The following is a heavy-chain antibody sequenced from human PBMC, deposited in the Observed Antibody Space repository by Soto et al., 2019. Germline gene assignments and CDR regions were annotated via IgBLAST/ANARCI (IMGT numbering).Heavy chain of an antibody. J-gene: IGHJ5*02. CDR1: GFTLSNYG. CDR2: IWSGGSNK. V-gene: IGHV3-33*01. D-gene: IGHD4-4*01. Sequence: QVQLLESGGGVVQPGRSLRLSCAASGFTLSNYGMHWVRQAPGKGLEWVAVIWSGGSNKYYADSVKGRVTISRDNSKNTLYLQMNSLSAEDTAVYYCARALQYQNWLAPWGQGTLDPVSS. CDR3: ARALQYQNWLAP.